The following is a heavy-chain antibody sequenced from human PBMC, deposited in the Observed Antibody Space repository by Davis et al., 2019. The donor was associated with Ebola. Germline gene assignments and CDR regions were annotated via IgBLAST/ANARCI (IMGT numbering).Heavy chain of an antibody. V-gene: IGHV3-33*01. CDR1: GFTFSSYG. Sequence: SLIIPCASPGFTFSSYGMHWVRQAPGTGLEWVAVIWYDGSNKYYADSVKGRFTISRDNSKNSLYLQMNSLRAEDTAVYYCARARGTLFYWGQGTLVTVSS. CDR2: IWYDGSNK. J-gene: IGHJ4*02. D-gene: IGHD3-10*01. CDR3: ARARGTLFY.